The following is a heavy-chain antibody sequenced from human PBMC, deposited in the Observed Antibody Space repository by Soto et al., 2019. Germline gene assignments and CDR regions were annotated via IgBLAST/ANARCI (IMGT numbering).Heavy chain of an antibody. CDR3: ARERGSGWTFDY. J-gene: IGHJ4*02. D-gene: IGHD6-19*01. V-gene: IGHV3-48*01. CDR1: GFTFSTYS. CDR2: ISSSSTI. Sequence: EVQLVESGGDLVQPGGSLRLSCAASGFTFSTYSMNWVRQAPGKGLEWVSSISSSSTIYYADSVKGPFTISRDKVQNSLYLQMRSLRAEDTAVYYCARERGSGWTFDYWGQGTLVTVSS.